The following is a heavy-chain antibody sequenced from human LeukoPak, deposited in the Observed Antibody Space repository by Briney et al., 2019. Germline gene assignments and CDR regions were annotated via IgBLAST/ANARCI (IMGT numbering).Heavy chain of an antibody. CDR3: ARGAPYGDYSY. CDR1: GGSFSGYY. D-gene: IGHD4-17*01. J-gene: IGHJ4*02. CDR2: INHSGST. V-gene: IGHV4-34*01. Sequence: SETLSLTCAVYGGSFSGYYWSWIRQPPGKGLEWIGEINHSGSTNYNPSLKSRVTISVDTSKNQFSLKLSSVTAADTAVYYCARGAPYGDYSYWGQGTLVTVSS.